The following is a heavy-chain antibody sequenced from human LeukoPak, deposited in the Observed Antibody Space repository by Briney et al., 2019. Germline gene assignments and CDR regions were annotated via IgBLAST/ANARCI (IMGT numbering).Heavy chain of an antibody. CDR1: GFTFSSYG. Sequence: PGGSLRLSCAASGFTFSSYGMHWVRQAPGKGLEWVAFIRYDGSNKYYADSVKGRFTISRDNSKNTLYLQMNSLRAEDTAVYYCAKIGDTYYYDSFDYWGQGTLVTVSS. D-gene: IGHD3-22*01. V-gene: IGHV3-30*02. CDR2: IRYDGSNK. CDR3: AKIGDTYYYDSFDY. J-gene: IGHJ4*02.